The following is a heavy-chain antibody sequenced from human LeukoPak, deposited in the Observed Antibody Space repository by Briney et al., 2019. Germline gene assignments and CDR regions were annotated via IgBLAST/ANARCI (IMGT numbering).Heavy chain of an antibody. D-gene: IGHD6-19*01. CDR3: ASGWYLRYFQN. CDR1: GFTFSSYW. J-gene: IGHJ1*01. V-gene: IGHV3-7*01. Sequence: PGGSLRLSCAASGFTFSSYWMSWVRQAPGKGLEWVANIKQAGSEKYYVDSVKGRFTISRDNAKNSLYLQMNSLRAEDTAVYYCASGWYLRYFQNWGQGTLVTVSS. CDR2: IKQAGSEK.